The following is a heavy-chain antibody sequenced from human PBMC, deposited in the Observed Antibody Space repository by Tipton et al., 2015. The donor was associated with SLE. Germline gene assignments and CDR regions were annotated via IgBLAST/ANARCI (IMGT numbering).Heavy chain of an antibody. CDR2: INGNSGDT. Sequence: QLVQSGAEVKKPGASVRVSCKASGFSVTGYYMHWVRQAPGQGLEWMGWINGNSGDTKYAQRFQGRVTMTRDTSINTAYMDLDRWTSDDTAVYYCARVSRDILTGYSYFDYWGQGTLVIVSP. D-gene: IGHD3-9*01. V-gene: IGHV1-2*02. CDR1: GFSVTGYY. J-gene: IGHJ4*02. CDR3: ARVSRDILTGYSYFDY.